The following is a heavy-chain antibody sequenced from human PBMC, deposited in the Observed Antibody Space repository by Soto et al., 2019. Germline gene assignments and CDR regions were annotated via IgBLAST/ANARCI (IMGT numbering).Heavy chain of an antibody. CDR2: INPSGGST. Sequence: ASVKVSCKASGYTFTSYYMHWVRQAPGQGLEWMGIINPSGGSTSYAQKFQGRVTMTRDTSTSTVYMELSSLRSEDTAVYYCARARSYGDYAAYYFDYWGQGTLVTVSS. CDR3: ARARSYGDYAAYYFDY. CDR1: GYTFTSYY. D-gene: IGHD4-17*01. J-gene: IGHJ4*02. V-gene: IGHV1-46*01.